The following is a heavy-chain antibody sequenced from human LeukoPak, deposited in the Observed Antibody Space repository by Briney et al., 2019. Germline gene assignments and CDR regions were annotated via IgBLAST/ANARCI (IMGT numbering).Heavy chain of an antibody. D-gene: IGHD3-9*01. Sequence: GGSLRLSCAASGFTFSSYAMHWVRQAPGKGLGWVAVISYHGSNKYYVDSVQGRFTISRDNSKNTLYLQMNSLRAEDTSVYYCAKDQVLTGYYPQLIYFDFWGQGTLVTVSS. V-gene: IGHV3-30*04. CDR3: AKDQVLTGYYPQLIYFDF. J-gene: IGHJ4*02. CDR1: GFTFSSYA. CDR2: ISYHGSNK.